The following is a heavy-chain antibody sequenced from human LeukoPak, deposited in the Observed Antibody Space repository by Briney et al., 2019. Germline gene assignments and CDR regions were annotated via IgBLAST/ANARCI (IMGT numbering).Heavy chain of an antibody. CDR3: ARDGGYSNYADYGMDV. CDR2: IVVGSGNT. CDR1: GFTFTSSA. V-gene: IGHV1-58*01. Sequence: SVKVSCKASGFTFTSSAVQWVRQARGQRLEWIGWIVVGSGNTNYAQKFQERVTITRDMSTSTAYMELSSLRSEDTAVYYCARDGGYSNYADYGMDVWGQGTTVTVSS. J-gene: IGHJ6*02. D-gene: IGHD4-11*01.